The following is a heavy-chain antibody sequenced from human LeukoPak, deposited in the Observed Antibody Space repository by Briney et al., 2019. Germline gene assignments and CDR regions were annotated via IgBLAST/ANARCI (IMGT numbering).Heavy chain of an antibody. V-gene: IGHV3-33*01. D-gene: IGHD3-22*01. CDR2: IWYDGSNI. Sequence: PGGSLRLSCAASGISVSSHGMHWVRQASGKGLEWVAVIWYDGSNIYYTDSVKGRFTISRDNSKNTLYLQMNSLRAEDTALYYCARARNDYDSNGFSLLDYWGQGTLVTVSS. J-gene: IGHJ4*02. CDR1: GISVSSHG. CDR3: ARARNDYDSNGFSLLDY.